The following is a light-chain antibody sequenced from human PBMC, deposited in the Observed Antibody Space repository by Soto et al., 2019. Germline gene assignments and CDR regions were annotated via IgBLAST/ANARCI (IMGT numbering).Light chain of an antibody. CDR2: GAS. CDR3: HQYDMSPAYT. V-gene: IGKV3-20*01. CDR1: QSVSSSY. J-gene: IGKJ2*01. Sequence: IVLTQSPGTLSLSPGERATLSCRASQSVSSSYLAWYQQKAGQAPRLLIYGASNKATGIPDRFSGSGSGTDFTLTISRLKPEYFAVYYRHQYDMSPAYTIGQASKVDIE.